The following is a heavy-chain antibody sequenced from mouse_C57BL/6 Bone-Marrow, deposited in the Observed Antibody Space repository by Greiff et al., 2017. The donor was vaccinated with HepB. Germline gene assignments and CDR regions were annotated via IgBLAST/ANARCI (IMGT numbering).Heavy chain of an antibody. CDR3: ARWGWLLPFDY. J-gene: IGHJ2*01. V-gene: IGHV1-69*01. CDR1: GYTFTSYW. CDR2: IDPSDSYT. D-gene: IGHD2-3*01. Sequence: QVQLQQPGAELVMPGASVKLSCKASGYTFTSYWMHWVKQRPGQGLEWIGEIDPSDSYTNYNQKFKGKSTLPVDKSSSTAYMQLSSLTSEDSAVYYCARWGWLLPFDYWGQGTTLTVSS.